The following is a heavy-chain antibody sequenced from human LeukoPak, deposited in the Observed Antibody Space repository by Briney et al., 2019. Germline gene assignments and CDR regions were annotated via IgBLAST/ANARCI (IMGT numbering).Heavy chain of an antibody. V-gene: IGHV1-18*01. CDR1: GYTFTSYG. CDR2: ISAYNGNT. CDR3: ARDSRPGYSSGWTPFDY. J-gene: IGHJ4*02. Sequence: GASVKVSCKASGYTFTSYGISWVRQAPGQGLEWMGWISAYNGNTNYAQKLQGRVTMTTDTSTRTAYMELRSLRSDDTAVYYCARDSRPGYSSGWTPFDYWGQGTLVTVSS. D-gene: IGHD6-19*01.